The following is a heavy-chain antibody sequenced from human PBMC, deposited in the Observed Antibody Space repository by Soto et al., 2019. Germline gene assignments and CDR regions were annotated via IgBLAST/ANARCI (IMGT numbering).Heavy chain of an antibody. CDR3: AKDPGYYYDSSGYTYYYYCMDV. Sequence: QVQLVESGGGVVQPGRSLRLSCAASGFTFSSYGMHWVRQAPGKGLEWVAVISYDGSNKYYADSVKGRFTISRDNSKNTLYLQMNSLSGEDTAVYYCAKDPGYYYDSSGYTYYYYCMDVCGQGTTVAVS. CDR1: GFTFSSYG. J-gene: IGHJ6*02. CDR2: ISYDGSNK. D-gene: IGHD3-22*01. V-gene: IGHV3-30*18.